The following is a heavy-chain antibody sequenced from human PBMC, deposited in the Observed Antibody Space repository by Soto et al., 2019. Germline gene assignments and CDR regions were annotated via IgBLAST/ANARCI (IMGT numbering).Heavy chain of an antibody. CDR3: AGSGIAASGKGWFDP. Sequence: SETLSLTCAVYGGSFSGYYWSWIRQPPGKGLEWIGEINHSGSTNYNPSLKSRVTISVDTSKNQFSLKLSSVTAADTAVYYCAGSGIAASGKGWFDPWGQGTLVTVSS. V-gene: IGHV4-34*01. J-gene: IGHJ5*02. CDR2: INHSGST. D-gene: IGHD6-13*01. CDR1: GGSFSGYY.